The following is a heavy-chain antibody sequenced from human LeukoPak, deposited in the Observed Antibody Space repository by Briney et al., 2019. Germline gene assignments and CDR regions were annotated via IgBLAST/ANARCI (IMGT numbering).Heavy chain of an antibody. CDR3: ARYMCGYLHY. CDR1: GYTFTNYN. D-gene: IGHD3-22*01. J-gene: IGHJ4*02. CDR2: INPSGGST. V-gene: IGHV1-46*01. Sequence: ASVKASCKASGYTFTNYNIHWVRQAPGQGLEWMGIINPSGGSTSYAQKFQGRVTMTRDTSTGTVYMELSSLRSEDTAVYYCARYMCGYLHYWGQGTLVTVSS.